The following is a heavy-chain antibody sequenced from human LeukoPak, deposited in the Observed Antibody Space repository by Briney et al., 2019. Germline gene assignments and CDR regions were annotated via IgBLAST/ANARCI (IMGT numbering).Heavy chain of an antibody. Sequence: ASVKVSCKASGYTFTGYYMHWVRQAPGQGLEWMGWINPNSGNTNYAQKLQGRVTMTTDTSTSTAYMELRSLRSDDTAVYYCARVRSAMVIDYWGQGTLVTVSS. CDR1: GYTFTGYY. CDR2: INPNSGNT. J-gene: IGHJ4*02. D-gene: IGHD5-18*01. V-gene: IGHV1-18*04. CDR3: ARVRSAMVIDY.